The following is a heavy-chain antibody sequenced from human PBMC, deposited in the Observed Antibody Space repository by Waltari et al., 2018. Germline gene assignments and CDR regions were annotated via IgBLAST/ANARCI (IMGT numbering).Heavy chain of an antibody. CDR1: GGAISSSS. V-gene: IGHV4-59*01. Sequence: QVQLQESGPGLVKPSETLSLTCTVSGGAISSSSWRWIRQPPGKGLEWIGYIYYSGSTNYNPSLKSRVTISVDTSKNQFSLKLSSVTAADTAVYYCARVWGGLHWYFDLWGRGTLVTVSS. D-gene: IGHD3-16*01. CDR3: ARVWGGLHWYFDL. J-gene: IGHJ2*01. CDR2: IYYSGST.